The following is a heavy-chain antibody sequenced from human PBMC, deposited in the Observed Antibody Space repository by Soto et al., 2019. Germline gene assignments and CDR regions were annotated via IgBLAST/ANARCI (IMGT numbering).Heavy chain of an antibody. D-gene: IGHD3-3*01. CDR2: IFSDGST. J-gene: IGHJ4*02. CDR3: ARDPFQVFCY. CDR1: GFTVSNNY. V-gene: IGHV3-66*01. Sequence: EVQVVESGGGLVQPGGSLRLSCAASGFTVSNNYMSWVRQAPGKGLEWISVIFSDGSTYYADSVKGRVTISRANSENTLYLQINSLKAEDTVVYYCARDPFQVFCYWGQGTLVTVSS.